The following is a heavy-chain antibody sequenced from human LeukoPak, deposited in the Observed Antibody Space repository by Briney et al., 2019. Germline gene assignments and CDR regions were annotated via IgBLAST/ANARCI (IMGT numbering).Heavy chain of an antibody. J-gene: IGHJ4*02. CDR2: IYYSGST. CDR1: GGSISSSSYY. Sequence: SETLSLTCTVSGGSISSSSYYWGWIRQPPGTGLEWIGSIYYSGSTYYNPSLKSRVTISVDTSKNQFSLKLSSVTAADTAVYYCAREKGGYYFDYWGQGTLVTVSS. V-gene: IGHV4-39*02. CDR3: AREKGGYYFDY.